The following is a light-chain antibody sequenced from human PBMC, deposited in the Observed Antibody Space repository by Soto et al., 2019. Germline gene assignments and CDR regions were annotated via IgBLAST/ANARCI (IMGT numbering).Light chain of an antibody. CDR2: DAS. J-gene: IGKJ1*01. CDR1: LNVNSY. CDR3: QQYNIWPTWT. V-gene: IGKV3-11*01. Sequence: LTQSPATLSLSPGERATLSCRASLNVNSYLAWYQQKPGQAPRLLIYDASNRAAGIPASFSGSGSGTDFTLTISSLQSEDSAVYYCQQYNIWPTWTFGHGTKVDIK.